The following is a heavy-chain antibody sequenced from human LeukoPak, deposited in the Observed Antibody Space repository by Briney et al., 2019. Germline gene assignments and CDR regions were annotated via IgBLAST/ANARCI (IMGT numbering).Heavy chain of an antibody. CDR1: GGSISSYY. D-gene: IGHD6-6*01. V-gene: IGHV4-59*01. J-gene: IGHJ4*02. CDR3: ARVGGSSSFGY. CDR2: IYNSGST. Sequence: SETLSLTCTVSGGSISSYYWSWIRQPPGKGLQWIWHIYNSGSTNYNPSLKSRVTISVDPSKNQFSLKVSSVTAADTAVYYCARVGGSSSFGYWGQGTLVTVSS.